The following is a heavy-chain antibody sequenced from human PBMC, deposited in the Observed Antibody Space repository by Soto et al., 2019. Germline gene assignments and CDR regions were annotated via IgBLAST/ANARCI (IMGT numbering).Heavy chain of an antibody. J-gene: IGHJ6*02. CDR3: ARSLTTVVTMDV. D-gene: IGHD4-17*01. Sequence: GGSLRLSCAASGFTFSSYSMNWVRQAPGKGLEWVSFITSSSSTIYYADSVKGRFTISKDNAKNLLYLQMNSLRAEDTAVYYCARSLTTVVTMDVWGQGTTVTVSS. CDR1: GFTFSSYS. V-gene: IGHV3-48*01. CDR2: ITSSSSTI.